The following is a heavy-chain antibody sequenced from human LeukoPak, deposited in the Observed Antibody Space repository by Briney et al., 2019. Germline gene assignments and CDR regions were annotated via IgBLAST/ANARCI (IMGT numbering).Heavy chain of an antibody. CDR3: ARASYGSGYDY. V-gene: IGHV4-31*03. J-gene: IGHJ4*01. D-gene: IGHD5-12*01. Sequence: NPSETLSLTCTVSGGSISSGGYYWSWIRQHPGKGLEWIGYIYYSGSTYYNPSLKSRVTISVDTSKNQFSLKLSSVTAADTAVYYCARASYGSGYDYWGHGTLVTVSS. CDR1: GGSISSGGYY. CDR2: IYYSGST.